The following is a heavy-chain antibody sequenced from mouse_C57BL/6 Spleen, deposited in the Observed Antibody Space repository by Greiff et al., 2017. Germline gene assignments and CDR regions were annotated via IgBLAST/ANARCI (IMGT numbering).Heavy chain of an antibody. CDR2: ISDGGSYT. D-gene: IGHD2-1*01. J-gene: IGHJ2*01. CDR1: GFTFSSYA. V-gene: IGHV5-4*01. CDR3: ARGEDYGNYFDY. Sequence: EVQLVESGGGLVKPGGSLKLSCAASGFTFSSYAMSWVRQTPEKRLEWVATISDGGSYTYYPDNVKGRFTISRDNAKNNLYLQMSHLKSEDTAMYYCARGEDYGNYFDYWGQGTTLTVSS.